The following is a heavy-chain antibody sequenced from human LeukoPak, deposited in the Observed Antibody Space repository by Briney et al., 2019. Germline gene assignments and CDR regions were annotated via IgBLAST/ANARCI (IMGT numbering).Heavy chain of an antibody. J-gene: IGHJ4*02. CDR1: GFTVSSNY. Sequence: GGSLRLSCAASGFTVSSNYMSWVRQAPGKGLEWVSGINWNGSITGYADSVKGRFTISRDNAKNSLCLQMNSLRVEDTAVYYCARIQLYHGDFDSWGQGTLVTVSS. D-gene: IGHD1-1*01. V-gene: IGHV3-20*04. CDR3: ARIQLYHGDFDS. CDR2: INWNGSIT.